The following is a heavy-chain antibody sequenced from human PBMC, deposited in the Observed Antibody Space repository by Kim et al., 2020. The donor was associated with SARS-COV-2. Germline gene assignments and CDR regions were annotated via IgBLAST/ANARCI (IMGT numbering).Heavy chain of an antibody. CDR3: ARDLTMVRGVIISPYYFDY. CDR1: GYTFTSYG. V-gene: IGHV1-18*01. CDR2: ISAYNGNT. J-gene: IGHJ4*02. D-gene: IGHD3-10*01. Sequence: ASVKVSCKASGYTFTSYGISWVRQAPGQGLEWMGWISAYNGNTNYAQKLQGRVTMTTDTSTSTAYMELRSLRSDDTAVYYCARDLTMVRGVIISPYYFDYWGQGTLVTVSS.